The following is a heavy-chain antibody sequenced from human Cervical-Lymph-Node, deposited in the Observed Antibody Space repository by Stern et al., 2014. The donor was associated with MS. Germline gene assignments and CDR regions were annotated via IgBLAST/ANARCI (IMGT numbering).Heavy chain of an antibody. CDR1: GDTFINFG. D-gene: IGHD1-1*01. Sequence: VQLVESGAEVKKPGSSVKVSCTASGDTFINFGISWVRQAPGQGLEWMGGSIPIFGTTEYVEKFQGRLTINADESATTVYMELSSLRSEDTAVYYCARDNDDNGMDVWGQGTTVTVSS. CDR2: SIPIFGTT. J-gene: IGHJ6*02. CDR3: ARDNDDNGMDV. V-gene: IGHV1-69*01.